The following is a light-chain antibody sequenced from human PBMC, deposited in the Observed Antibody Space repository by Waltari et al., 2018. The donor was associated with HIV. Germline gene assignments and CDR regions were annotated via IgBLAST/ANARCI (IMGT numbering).Light chain of an antibody. CDR3: SSYTSSRTVV. J-gene: IGLJ2*01. V-gene: IGLV2-14*03. CDR1: SRDVGRYNY. Sequence: QSALTQPASVSGSPGQSITLSCTGASRDVGRYNYVPWYQHHPGKAPKLIIYDVSNRPSGVSNRFSCSKSGTTASLTISGLQAEDEADYYCSSYTSSRTVVFGGGTKLTVL. CDR2: DVS.